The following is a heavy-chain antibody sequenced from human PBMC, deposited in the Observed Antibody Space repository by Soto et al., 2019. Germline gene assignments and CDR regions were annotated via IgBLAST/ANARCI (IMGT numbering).Heavy chain of an antibody. V-gene: IGHV3-30-3*01. CDR1: GFTFSSFA. J-gene: IGHJ4*02. CDR2: ISYDGSNK. CDR3: ERGDWGSKRLYYFDK. Sequence: QVQLVESGGGVVQPGRSLRLSCAASGFTFSSFAIHWVRQAPGKWLEWVAVISYDGSNKYYADSVKGRFTISRDNSKNTRYLQMNSLTPDDTAVYYFERGDWGSKRLYYFDKWVQGTMVTVSS. D-gene: IGHD7-27*01.